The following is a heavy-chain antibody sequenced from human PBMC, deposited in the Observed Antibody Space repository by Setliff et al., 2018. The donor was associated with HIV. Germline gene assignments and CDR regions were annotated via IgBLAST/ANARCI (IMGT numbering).Heavy chain of an antibody. D-gene: IGHD4-17*01. CDR1: GFTFSSYA. CDR2: ISSNGGST. J-gene: IGHJ6*03. CDR3: VKARVDGDYYYYYSMDG. Sequence: PGGSLRLSCSASGFTFSSYAMHWVRQAPGKGLEYVSAISSNGGSTYYADSVKGRFTISRDNSKNTLYLQMSSLRAEDTAVYYCVKARVDGDYYYYYSMDGWGKGTTVTVSS. V-gene: IGHV3-64D*09.